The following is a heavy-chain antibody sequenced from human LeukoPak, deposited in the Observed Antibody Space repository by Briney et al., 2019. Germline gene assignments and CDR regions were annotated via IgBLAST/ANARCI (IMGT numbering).Heavy chain of an antibody. V-gene: IGHV3-49*04. CDR3: TRSRGYSGYATYYFDY. D-gene: IGHD5-12*01. CDR1: GFTFGDYA. J-gene: IGHJ4*02. CDR2: IRSNAYGGAI. Sequence: GGSLRLSCTASGFTFGDYAMSWVRQAPGQGLEWVVFIRSNAYGGAIEYAASVKGRFSISRNDSKSSAYLQMNSLKTKDTAVYYCTRSRGYSGYATYYFDYWGQGTLVTVSS.